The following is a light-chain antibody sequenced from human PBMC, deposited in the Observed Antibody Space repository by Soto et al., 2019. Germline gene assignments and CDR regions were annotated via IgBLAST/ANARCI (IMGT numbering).Light chain of an antibody. CDR1: QGISNY. V-gene: IGKV1-27*01. CDR2: AAS. Sequence: DIHITLSPSSLSASVGDRVTMTCRASQGISNYLAWYQQKPGKVPKLLIYAASTLQSGVPSRFSGSGSGTDFTLTISSLQPEDVATYYCQKYNSAPFDFGQGTRLDIK. CDR3: QKYNSAPFD. J-gene: IGKJ5*01.